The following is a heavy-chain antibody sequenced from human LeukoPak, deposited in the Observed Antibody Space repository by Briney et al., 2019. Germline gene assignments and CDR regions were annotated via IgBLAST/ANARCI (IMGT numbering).Heavy chain of an antibody. CDR2: ISGSGGST. CDR1: GFTVSSNY. D-gene: IGHD6-6*01. J-gene: IGHJ6*02. V-gene: IGHV3-23*01. Sequence: GGSLRLSCAASGFTVSSNYMSWVRQAPGKGLEWVSAISGSGGSTYYADSVKGRFTISRDNSKNTLYLQMNSLRAEDTAVYYCAKRGAARPNYYYYGMDVWGQGTTVTVSS. CDR3: AKRGAARPNYYYYGMDV.